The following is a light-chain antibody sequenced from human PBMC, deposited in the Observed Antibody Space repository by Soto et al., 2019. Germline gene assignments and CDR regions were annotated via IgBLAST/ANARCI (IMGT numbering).Light chain of an antibody. V-gene: IGLV2-14*01. CDR3: SSYTSSSTLEYV. Sequence: QSALTQPASVSGSPGQSITISCTGTSSDVGGYNYVSWYQQHPGKAPKLMIYEVSNRPSGVSNRFSGSKSGNTAFLTISGLQAEDEADYYCSSYTSSSTLEYVFGTGTKVTVL. CDR1: SSDVGGYNY. J-gene: IGLJ1*01. CDR2: EVS.